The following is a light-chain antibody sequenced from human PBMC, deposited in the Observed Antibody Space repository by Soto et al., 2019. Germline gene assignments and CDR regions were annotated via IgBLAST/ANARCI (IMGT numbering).Light chain of an antibody. CDR2: WAS. V-gene: IGKV4-1*01. J-gene: IGKJ5*01. CDR3: QQYYSSPIT. CDR1: QSVLYSSNNKTY. Sequence: DIVMTQSPDSLAVSLGERATINCKSSQSVLYSSNNKTYLAWYQQKPGQPPKLLIYWASIRESGVPDRFSGSGSGTDFTLTISSLQAEDVAVYYCQQYYSSPITFGQGTRLEIK.